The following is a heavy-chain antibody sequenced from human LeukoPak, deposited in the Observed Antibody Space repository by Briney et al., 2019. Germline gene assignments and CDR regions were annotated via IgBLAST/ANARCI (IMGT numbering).Heavy chain of an antibody. CDR1: GGSISSGDYY. CDR2: IHYSGST. D-gene: IGHD5-12*01. CDR3: ARVIGYDQLDY. V-gene: IGHV4-31*03. Sequence: PSETLSLTCTVSGGSISSGDYYWSWIRQHPGKGLEWIGYIHYSGSTYYNPSLKSRVSISVSTSKNRFSLQLSSVTAADTAVYYCARVIGYDQLDYWGQGTLVTVSS. J-gene: IGHJ4*02.